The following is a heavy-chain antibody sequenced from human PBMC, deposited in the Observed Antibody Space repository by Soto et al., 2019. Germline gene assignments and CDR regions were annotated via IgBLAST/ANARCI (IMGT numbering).Heavy chain of an antibody. CDR2: IYYSGST. V-gene: IGHV4-39*01. Sequence: SETLSLTCTVSGGSISSYYWGWIRQPPGKGLEWIGSIYYSGSTYYNPSLKSRVTISVDTSKNQFSLKLSSVTAADTAVYYCASPKIAFYNWFDPWGQETLVTVSS. CDR1: GGSISSYY. D-gene: IGHD3-3*02. CDR3: ASPKIAFYNWFDP. J-gene: IGHJ5*02.